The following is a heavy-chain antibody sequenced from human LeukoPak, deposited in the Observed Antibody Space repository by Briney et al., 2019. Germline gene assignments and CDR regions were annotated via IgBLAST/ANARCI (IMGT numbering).Heavy chain of an antibody. V-gene: IGHV4-34*01. CDR1: GGSFSGYY. J-gene: IGHJ4*02. CDR2: INHSGST. D-gene: IGHD6-13*01. CDR3: ARDVLAAAGTFDY. Sequence: SETLSLTCAVYGGSFSGYYWSWIRQPPGKGLEWIGEINHSGSTNYNPSLKSRVTVSEDTSKNQFSLKLSSVTAADTAVYYCARDVLAAAGTFDYWGQGALVTVSS.